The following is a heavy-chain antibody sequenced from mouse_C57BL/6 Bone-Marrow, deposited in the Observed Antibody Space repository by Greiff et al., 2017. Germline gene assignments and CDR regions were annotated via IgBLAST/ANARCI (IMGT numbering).Heavy chain of an antibody. J-gene: IGHJ2*01. CDR1: GYTFTDYN. V-gene: IGHV1-22*01. D-gene: IGHD2-3*01. Sequence: DVKLQESGPELVKPGASVKMSCKASGYTFTDYNMHWVKQSHGKSLEWIGYINPNNGGTSYNQKFKGKATLTVNKSSSTAYMELRSLTSEDSAVYYCARLGLLPLYYFDYWGQGTTLTVSS. CDR2: INPNNGGT. CDR3: ARLGLLPLYYFDY.